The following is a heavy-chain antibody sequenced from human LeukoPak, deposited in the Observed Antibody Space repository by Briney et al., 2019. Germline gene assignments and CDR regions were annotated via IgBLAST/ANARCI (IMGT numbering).Heavy chain of an antibody. Sequence: SETLSLTCTVSGGSISGSSSYWGWLRQPPGKGLEWIATIYYSGSTYYNPSLKSRVSISVDTSKNQFSLRLSSVTAADTAVYYCARRPGGDRYYFNYWGQGTLVTVSS. V-gene: IGHV4-39*01. CDR2: IYYSGST. J-gene: IGHJ4*02. CDR1: GGSISGSSSY. CDR3: ARRPGGDRYYFNY. D-gene: IGHD2-21*02.